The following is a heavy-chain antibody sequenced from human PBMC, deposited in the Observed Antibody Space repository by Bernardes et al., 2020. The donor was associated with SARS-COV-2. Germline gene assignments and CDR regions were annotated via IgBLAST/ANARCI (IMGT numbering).Heavy chain of an antibody. CDR1: GGSISSSSYY. CDR2: IYYSGST. Sequence: SETLSLTCTVSGGSISSSSYYWGWIRQPPGKGLEWIGNIYYSGSTYYNPSLKSRVTISVDTSKNQFSLKLSSVTAADTAVYSCARSTMRGHFDYWGQGTLVTVSS. J-gene: IGHJ4*02. V-gene: IGHV4-39*01. D-gene: IGHD3-22*01. CDR3: ARSTMRGHFDY.